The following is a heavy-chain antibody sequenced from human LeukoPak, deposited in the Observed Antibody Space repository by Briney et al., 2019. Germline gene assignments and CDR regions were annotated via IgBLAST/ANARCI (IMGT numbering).Heavy chain of an antibody. V-gene: IGHV1-8*03. CDR3: ARDENSLAFDI. CDR2: MNPNSGNT. J-gene: IGHJ3*02. D-gene: IGHD2-21*01. CDR1: GYTFTSYD. Sequence: GASVKVSCKASGYTFTSYDINWVRQATGQGLEWLGWMNPNSGNTGYAQKFQGRVAITGDTSISTAYMELSSLTSEDTAVYYCARDENSLAFDIWGQGTMVTVSS.